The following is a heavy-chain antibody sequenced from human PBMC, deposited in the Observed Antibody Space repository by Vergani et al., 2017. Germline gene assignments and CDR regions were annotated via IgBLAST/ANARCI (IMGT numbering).Heavy chain of an antibody. CDR2: ISSSSSTI. V-gene: IGHV3-48*01. CDR1: GFTFSSYS. CDR3: ARGQLWDRYGMDV. Sequence: EVQLVESGGGLVQPGGSPRLSCAASGFTFSSYSMNWVRQAPGKGLEWVSYISSSSSTIYYADSVKGRFTISRDNAKNSLYLQMNSLRAEDTAVYYCARGQLWDRYGMDVWGQGTTVTVSS. J-gene: IGHJ6*02. D-gene: IGHD5-18*01.